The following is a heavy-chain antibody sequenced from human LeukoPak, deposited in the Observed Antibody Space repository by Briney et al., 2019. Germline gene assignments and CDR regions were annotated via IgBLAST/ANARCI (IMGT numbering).Heavy chain of an antibody. CDR1: GGSVNTYY. J-gene: IGHJ4*02. D-gene: IGHD2-21*02. V-gene: IGHV4-59*08. CDR2: VYYTGST. CDR3: ARARLGDFSFDY. Sequence: SETLSLTCSVSGGSVNTYYWSWIRQPPGKGLEWIGYVYYTGSTNYNPSLKSRVTIFEDKSKNQFSLRLSSVTVADTAVYYCARARLGDFSFDYWGQGTLVTVSS.